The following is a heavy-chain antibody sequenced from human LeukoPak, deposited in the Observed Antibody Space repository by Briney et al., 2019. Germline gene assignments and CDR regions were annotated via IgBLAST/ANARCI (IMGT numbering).Heavy chain of an antibody. Sequence: SETLSLTCAVYGGSFSGYYWSWIRQPPGKGLEWIGEINHSGSTNYNPSLKSRVTISVDTSKNQFSLKLSSVTAADTAVDYCARGLHYYGSGYYFDYWGQGTLVTVSS. CDR3: ARGLHYYGSGYYFDY. V-gene: IGHV4-34*01. CDR2: INHSGST. J-gene: IGHJ4*02. D-gene: IGHD3-10*01. CDR1: GGSFSGYY.